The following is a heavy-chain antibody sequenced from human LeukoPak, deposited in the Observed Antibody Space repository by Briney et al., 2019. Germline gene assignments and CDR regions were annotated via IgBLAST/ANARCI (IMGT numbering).Heavy chain of an antibody. CDR2: IYTSGST. Sequence: SQTLSLTCTVSGGSISSGSYYWRWIRQPAGKGLEWIGRIYTSGSTNYNPSLKSRVTISVDTSKNQFSLKLSSVTAADTAVYYCARESYYDSSGYPIDYWGQGTLVTVSS. CDR3: ARESYYDSSGYPIDY. J-gene: IGHJ4*02. D-gene: IGHD3-22*01. V-gene: IGHV4-61*02. CDR1: GGSISSGSYY.